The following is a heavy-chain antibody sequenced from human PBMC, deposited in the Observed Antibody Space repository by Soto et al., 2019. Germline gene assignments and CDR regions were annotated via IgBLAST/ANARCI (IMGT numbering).Heavy chain of an antibody. J-gene: IGHJ5*02. Sequence: EVPLVESGGGLVQPGGSLRLSCAASGFIFSSYDMNWVRQAPGKGLEWVSYISSGSGNILYADSVKGRFTISRDNAKNSLYLQMNSLRAEDTAVYYCARTYGTGSLNGFDPWGQGTLVTVSS. CDR3: ARTYGTGSLNGFDP. D-gene: IGHD3-10*01. CDR2: ISSGSGNI. V-gene: IGHV3-48*04. CDR1: GFIFSSYD.